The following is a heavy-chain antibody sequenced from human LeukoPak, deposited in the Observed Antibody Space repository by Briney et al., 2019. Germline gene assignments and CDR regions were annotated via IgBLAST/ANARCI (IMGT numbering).Heavy chain of an antibody. CDR2: ISTDGSST. CDR3: ARDCGTSGCDF. Sequence: PGRSLRLSCAASGFALSDYWMHWVRQAPGKGLVWVSRISTDGSSTNNADSVKGRFTISRDNAKNMVYLQVNSLRVEGTAVYYCARDCGTSGCDFWGQGTLVTVSS. V-gene: IGHV3-74*01. J-gene: IGHJ4*02. CDR1: GFALSDYW. D-gene: IGHD5-12*01.